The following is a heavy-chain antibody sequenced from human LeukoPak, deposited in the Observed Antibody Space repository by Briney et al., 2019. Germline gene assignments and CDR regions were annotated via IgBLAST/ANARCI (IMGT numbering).Heavy chain of an antibody. CDR3: ARVISGSGSYFGMDV. D-gene: IGHD3-10*01. V-gene: IGHV1-2*02. J-gene: IGHJ6*02. Sequence: GASVKVSCKASGYTFTTYYIHWVRQAPGQGLEWMGWISPNSGGTNYAQKFQGRVTMTSDTSISTAYMELSRLRSDDTAVYYCARVISGSGSYFGMDVWGQGTTVTVSS. CDR1: GYTFTTYY. CDR2: ISPNSGGT.